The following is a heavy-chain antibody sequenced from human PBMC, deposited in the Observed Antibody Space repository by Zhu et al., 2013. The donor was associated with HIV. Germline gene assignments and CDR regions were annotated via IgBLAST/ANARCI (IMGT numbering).Heavy chain of an antibody. V-gene: IGHV1-2*02. J-gene: IGHJ4*02. CDR3: ARGWQWLAPDYFDY. D-gene: IGHD6-19*01. CDR2: INPNSGGT. Sequence: QVQLVQSGAEVRTPGASVTVSCQASGYTFGGYYINWVRQAPGQGFEWVGWINPNSGGTNYAQKFQGRVTMTRDTSISTAYMELSRLRSDDTAVYYCARGWQWLAPDYFDYVGPGNPGHRLL. CDR1: GYTFGGYY.